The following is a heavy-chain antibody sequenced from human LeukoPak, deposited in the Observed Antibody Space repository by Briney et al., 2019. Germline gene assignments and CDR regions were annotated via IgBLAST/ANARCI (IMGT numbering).Heavy chain of an antibody. CDR1: GFTFSSYS. V-gene: IGHV3-21*04. CDR2: IRSSNTYI. J-gene: IGHJ4*02. Sequence: GGSLRLSCAASGFTFSSYSMNWVRQAPGKGLEWVSSIRSSNTYIYYADSVKGRFTISRDNAKNSLYLQMNSLRAEDTAVYYCARGQVDTAMGITPFDYWGQGTLVTVSS. D-gene: IGHD5-18*01. CDR3: ARGQVDTAMGITPFDY.